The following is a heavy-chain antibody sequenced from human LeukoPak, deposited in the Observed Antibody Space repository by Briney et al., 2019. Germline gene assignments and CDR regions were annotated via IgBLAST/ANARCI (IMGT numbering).Heavy chain of an antibody. V-gene: IGHV4-34*01. J-gene: IGHJ4*02. CDR1: GGSFSGYY. CDR2: INHSGST. D-gene: IGHD1-26*01. Sequence: SETLSLTCAVYGGSFSGYYWSWIRQPPGKGLEWIGEINHSGSTNYNPSLKSRVTISVDTSKNQFSLKLTSVTAADTAVYYCTRGTRSTGSYFYFDYWGQGTLVTVSS. CDR3: TRGTRSTGSYFYFDY.